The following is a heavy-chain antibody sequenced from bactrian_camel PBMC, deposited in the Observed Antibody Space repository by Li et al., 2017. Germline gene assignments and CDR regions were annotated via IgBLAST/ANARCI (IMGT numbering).Heavy chain of an antibody. CDR1: GYTYSSMS. D-gene: IGHD3*01. CDR2: VDSDGDT. V-gene: IGHV3S53*01. Sequence: VESGGGSVQAGGSLRLSCAASGYTYSSMSMGWFRQAPGKEREGVAAVDSDGDTTYADSVKGRFTISGDGSKNNVYLQMNNLKPEDTAMYYCAASTRSTWNLNPSNYDSWGQGTQVTVS. J-gene: IGHJ6*01. CDR3: AASTRSTWNLNPSNYDS.